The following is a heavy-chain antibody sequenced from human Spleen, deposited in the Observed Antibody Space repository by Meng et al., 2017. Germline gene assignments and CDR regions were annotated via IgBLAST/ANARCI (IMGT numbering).Heavy chain of an antibody. V-gene: IGHV1-46*01. J-gene: IGHJ3*02. CDR3: ARDQGYSSGWYHRAFDI. Sequence: QVQLVQSGAEVKKPGASVKVSCKASGYTFTSYYMHWVRQAPGQGLEWMGIINPSGGSTSYAQKFQGRVTMTRDTSTSTVYMELSSLRSEDTAVYYCARDQGYSSGWYHRAFDIWGQGTMVTVSS. D-gene: IGHD6-19*01. CDR2: INPSGGST. CDR1: GYTFTSYY.